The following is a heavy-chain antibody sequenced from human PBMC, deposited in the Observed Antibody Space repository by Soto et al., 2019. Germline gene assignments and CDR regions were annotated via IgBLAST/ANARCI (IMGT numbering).Heavy chain of an antibody. Sequence: QVQLVQSGAEVKRPGSSVKVSCKASGDTFTFYSINWVRQAPGLGLEWMGRINPILSMSNYAQRFQGRVTMNEDKSMSTAYMELSSLRSEDTAIYYCASSYGSGYRAFDYWGQGALVTVSS. CDR1: GDTFTFYS. V-gene: IGHV1-69*02. D-gene: IGHD3-10*01. CDR2: INPILSMS. CDR3: ASSYGSGYRAFDY. J-gene: IGHJ4*02.